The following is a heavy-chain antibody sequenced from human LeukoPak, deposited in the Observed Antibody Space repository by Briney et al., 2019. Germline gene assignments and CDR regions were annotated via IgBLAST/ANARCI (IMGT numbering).Heavy chain of an antibody. CDR3: AKGFYNDAIFDY. Sequence: GGSLRLSCAGSGFSFCSSWMYWVRQAPGKGLEWVANINGDGSVNHYVDSVRGRFTISRDNAKNSLYLQMNSLRAEDTAVFYCAKGFYNDAIFDYWGQGTLVTVSS. CDR2: INGDGSVN. J-gene: IGHJ4*02. CDR1: GFSFCSSW. V-gene: IGHV3-7*01. D-gene: IGHD1-1*01.